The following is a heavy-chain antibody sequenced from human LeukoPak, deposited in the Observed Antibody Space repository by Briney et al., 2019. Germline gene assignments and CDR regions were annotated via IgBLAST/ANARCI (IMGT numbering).Heavy chain of an antibody. J-gene: IGHJ4*02. CDR2: IGASGGST. V-gene: IGHV3-23*01. Sequence: PGGSLRLSCATSGFTFSSYAMSWVRQSPGKGLEWVSGIGASGGSTYYADSVKGRFTISRDNSKNTLYLQMNSLRAEDTAVYYCARDRTICVYWGQGTLVTVSS. D-gene: IGHD2-2*01. CDR3: ARDRTICVY. CDR1: GFTFSSYA.